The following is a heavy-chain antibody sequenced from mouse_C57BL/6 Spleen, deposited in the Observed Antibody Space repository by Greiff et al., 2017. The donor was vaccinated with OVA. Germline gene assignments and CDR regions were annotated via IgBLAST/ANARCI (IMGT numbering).Heavy chain of an antibody. Sequence: QVQLQQSGPGLVQPSQSLSITCTVSGFSLTSYGVHWVRQSPGKGLEWLGVIWSGGSTDYNAAFISRLSISKDNSKSQVFFKMNGLQADDTAINYGARSVTTVDYYAMDYWGQGTSVTVSS. CDR3: ARSVTTVDYYAMDY. V-gene: IGHV2-2*01. J-gene: IGHJ4*01. CDR1: GFSLTSYG. D-gene: IGHD1-1*01. CDR2: IWSGGST.